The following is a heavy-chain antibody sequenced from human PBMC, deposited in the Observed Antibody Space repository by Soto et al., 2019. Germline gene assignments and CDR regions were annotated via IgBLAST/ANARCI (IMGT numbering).Heavy chain of an antibody. D-gene: IGHD3-10*01. CDR1: GGSISSGGYS. J-gene: IGHJ4*02. V-gene: IGHV4-30-2*01. CDR3: ARAPGSRWFGELGYHFDY. Sequence: SETLSLTCAVSGGSISSGGYSWSWIRQPPGKGLEWIGYIYHSGSTYYNPSLKSRVTISVDRSKNQFSLKLSSVTAADTAVYYCARAPGSRWFGELGYHFDYWGQGTLVTVSS. CDR2: IYHSGST.